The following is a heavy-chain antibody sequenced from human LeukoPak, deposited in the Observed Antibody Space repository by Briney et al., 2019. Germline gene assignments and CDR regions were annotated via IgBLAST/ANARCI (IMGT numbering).Heavy chain of an antibody. CDR1: GFTVSTSY. CDR2: IYRGGST. Sequence: GSLRLSCAASGFTVSTSYISWVRRAPGKGLEWVSVIYRGGSTYYADAVKGRFTISRDISKNTLYLQMNSLRADDTAVYYCARRLDSSGYPPRVGYYYYGMDVWGQGTTVTVSS. D-gene: IGHD3-22*01. CDR3: ARRLDSSGYPPRVGYYYYGMDV. J-gene: IGHJ6*02. V-gene: IGHV3-53*01.